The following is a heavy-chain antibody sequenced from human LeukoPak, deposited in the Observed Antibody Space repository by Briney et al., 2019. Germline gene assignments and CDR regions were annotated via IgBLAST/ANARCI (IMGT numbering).Heavy chain of an antibody. CDR1: GGSISSYY. CDR2: IYTSGST. D-gene: IGHD6-13*01. Sequence: SETLSLTCTVSGGSISSYYWSWIRQPAGKGLEWIGRIYTSGSTNYNPSLKSRVTMSVDTSKNQFSLKLSSVTAADTAVYYCARDRGQLVTDAFDIWGQGTMVTVSS. J-gene: IGHJ3*02. V-gene: IGHV4-4*07. CDR3: ARDRGQLVTDAFDI.